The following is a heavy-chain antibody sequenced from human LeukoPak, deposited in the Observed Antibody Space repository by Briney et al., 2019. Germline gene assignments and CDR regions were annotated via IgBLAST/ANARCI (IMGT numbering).Heavy chain of an antibody. CDR1: GFTFSSYA. D-gene: IGHD6-19*01. J-gene: IGHJ5*02. CDR2: ISGSGGST. Sequence: PGGSLRLSCAASGFTFSSYAMSWVRQAPGKGLEWVSAISGSGGSTYYADSVKGRFTISRDNSKNTLYLQMNSLRAEDTAVYYCARAEQWLVLNWFDPWGQGTLVTVSS. CDR3: ARAEQWLVLNWFDP. V-gene: IGHV3-23*01.